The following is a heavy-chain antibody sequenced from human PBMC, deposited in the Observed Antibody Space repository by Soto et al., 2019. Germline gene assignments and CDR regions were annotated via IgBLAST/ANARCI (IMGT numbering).Heavy chain of an antibody. CDR1: GFTLTNYW. V-gene: IGHV3-74*01. D-gene: IGHD2-21*01. CDR2: INSDGRNT. J-gene: IGHJ6*02. CDR3: ARDMWSTTDCYCGMDV. Sequence: PGGTLRLSCAAYGFTLTNYWMHWVRQAPGKGLVWVSRINSDGRNTPYADSVKGRFTISRDNAKNTLYLQMNRLRDEDTAVYFCARDMWSTTDCYCGMDVWGQGTTVTVSS.